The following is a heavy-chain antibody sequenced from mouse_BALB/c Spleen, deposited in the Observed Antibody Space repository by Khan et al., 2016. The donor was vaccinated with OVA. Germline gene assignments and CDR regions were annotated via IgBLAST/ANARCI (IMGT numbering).Heavy chain of an antibody. Sequence: QVQLKESGPGLVAPSQSLSITCTVSGFSLTGYGVNWVRQPPGKGLEWLGMIWGDGSTDYNSALKSRLNLSKDNSKSHVFLKMNSLQTDDTARYXGARAYYGNYREAMDYWGQGTSVTVSS. CDR1: GFSLTGYG. CDR2: IWGDGST. J-gene: IGHJ4*01. D-gene: IGHD2-10*01. V-gene: IGHV2-6-7*01. CDR3: ARAYYGNYREAMDY.